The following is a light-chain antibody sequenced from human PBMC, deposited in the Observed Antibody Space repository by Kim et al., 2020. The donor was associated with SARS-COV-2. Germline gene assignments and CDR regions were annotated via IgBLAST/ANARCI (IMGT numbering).Light chain of an antibody. CDR2: DAS. V-gene: IGKV3D-20*01. J-gene: IGKJ4*01. Sequence: EIVLTQSPATLSLSPGERATLSCGASQSVNNNYLAWYQQKPGLAPRLLIYDASRATGIPDRFSGSGSGTDFTLTISRLEPEDFAVYYCQQDGRTPLTFGGGTKVDIK. CDR3: QQDGRTPLT. CDR1: QSVNNNY.